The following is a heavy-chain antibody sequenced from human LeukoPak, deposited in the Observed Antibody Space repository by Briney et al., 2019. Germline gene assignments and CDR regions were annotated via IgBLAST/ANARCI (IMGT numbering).Heavy chain of an antibody. CDR2: ISSSGSTI. V-gene: IGHV3-48*03. D-gene: IGHD6-13*01. Sequence: PGGSPKLSCAASGFTFSSYEMNWVRQAPGKGLEWVSYISSSGSTIYYADSVKGRFTISRDNAKNSLYLQMNSLRAEDTAVYYCARARIAAPLLDYWGQGTLVTVSS. CDR3: ARARIAAPLLDY. J-gene: IGHJ4*02. CDR1: GFTFSSYE.